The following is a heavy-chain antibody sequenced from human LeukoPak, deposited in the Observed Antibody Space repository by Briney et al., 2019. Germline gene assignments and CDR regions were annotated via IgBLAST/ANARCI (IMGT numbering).Heavy chain of an antibody. J-gene: IGHJ5*02. D-gene: IGHD6-19*01. CDR3: ATLNIESSSGWFFRS. CDR1: GGYITTYY. V-gene: IGHV4-59*01. Sequence: PSETLSLTCHVSGGYITTYYRSWIRQPPGKGLEWIAYAYYSGSNEYNPSLRSRVTMSADASRNQFSLTLSSVTAADTAIYYCATLNIESSSGWFFRSWGQGTLVSVSS. CDR2: AYYSGSN.